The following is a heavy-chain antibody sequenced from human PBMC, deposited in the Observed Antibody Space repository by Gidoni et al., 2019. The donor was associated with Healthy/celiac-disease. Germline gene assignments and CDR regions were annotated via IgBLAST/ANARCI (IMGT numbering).Heavy chain of an antibody. J-gene: IGHJ3*02. V-gene: IGHV3-43*01. D-gene: IGHD3-16*01. CDR1: GFTCDDYT. CDR3: AKEMKGGSFDI. CDR2: ISWGGGRT. Sequence: EVQLLESGGVVVQPGWSLRLSCAASGFTCDDYTMHWFRQAPGTGLEWVSLISWGGGRTYYADSVKGRFTISRDNSKTSLYLQMNSLRTEATALYDCAKEMKGGSFDIWGQGTMVTVSS.